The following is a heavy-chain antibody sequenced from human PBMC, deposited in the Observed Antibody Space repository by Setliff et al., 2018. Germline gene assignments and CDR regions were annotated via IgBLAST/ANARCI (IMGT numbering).Heavy chain of an antibody. Sequence: SGPTLVNPTETLTLTCTFSGFSLSTSGMCVSWIRQPPGKALEWLARIDWDDDKYYSTSLKTRLTISKDTSKNQVALTMTNMDPVDTATYYCARCITIFGVVIPNAFDYWGQGTLVTVSS. CDR1: GFSLSTSGMC. V-gene: IGHV2-70*11. J-gene: IGHJ4*02. CDR2: IDWDDDK. D-gene: IGHD3-3*01. CDR3: ARCITIFGVVIPNAFDY.